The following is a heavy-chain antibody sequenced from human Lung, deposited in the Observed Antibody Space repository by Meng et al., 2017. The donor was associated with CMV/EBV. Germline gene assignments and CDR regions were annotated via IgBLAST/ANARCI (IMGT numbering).Heavy chain of an antibody. CDR2: MNPNSGNT. Sequence: ASVXVSCKASGYTFTSYDINWVRQATGQGLEWMGWMNPNSGNTGYAQKFQGRVTMTRNTSISTACMELSSLRSEDTAVYYCARGNIVGATLDYWGQGTMVTVSS. CDR3: ARGNIVGATLDY. D-gene: IGHD1-26*01. CDR1: GYTFTSYD. J-gene: IGHJ4*02. V-gene: IGHV1-8*01.